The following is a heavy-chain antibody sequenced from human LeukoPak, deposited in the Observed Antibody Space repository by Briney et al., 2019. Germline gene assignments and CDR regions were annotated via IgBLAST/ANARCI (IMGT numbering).Heavy chain of an antibody. Sequence: SETLSLTCTVSGGSISSYYWSWIRQPPGKGLEWIGYIYYSGSTNYNPSLKSRVTISVDKSKNQFSLKLSSVTAADTAVYYCARVLYRGSYSFDYWGQGTLVTVSS. CDR2: IYYSGST. V-gene: IGHV4-59*12. CDR1: GGSISSYY. D-gene: IGHD1-26*01. J-gene: IGHJ4*02. CDR3: ARVLYRGSYSFDY.